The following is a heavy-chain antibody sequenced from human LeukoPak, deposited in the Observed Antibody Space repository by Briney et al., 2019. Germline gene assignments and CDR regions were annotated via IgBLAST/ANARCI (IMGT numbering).Heavy chain of an antibody. V-gene: IGHV4-61*01. CDR1: GGSVSSGSYY. D-gene: IGHD6-19*01. J-gene: IGHJ4*02. CDR3: ALAVAGTGLLGVDY. CDR2: IYYSGST. Sequence: SETLSLTCTVSGGSVSSGSYYWSWIRQPPGKGLEWIGYIYYSGSTNYNPSLKSRVTISVDTSKNQFSLKLSSVTAADTAVYYCALAVAGTGLLGVDYWGQGTLVTVFS.